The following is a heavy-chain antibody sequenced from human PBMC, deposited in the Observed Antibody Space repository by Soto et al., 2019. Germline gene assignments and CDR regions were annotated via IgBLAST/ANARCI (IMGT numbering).Heavy chain of an antibody. V-gene: IGHV3-23*01. D-gene: IGHD3-3*02. CDR2: ISGSGGST. CDR1: GFTFSSYA. J-gene: IGHJ4*02. CDR3: ARGSRISDRFDY. Sequence: GSLRLSCAASGFTFSSYAMSWVRQAPGKGLEWVSAISGSGGSTYYADSVKGRFTISRDNSKNTLYLQMNSLRAEDTAVYYCARGSRISDRFDYWGQGTLVTVSS.